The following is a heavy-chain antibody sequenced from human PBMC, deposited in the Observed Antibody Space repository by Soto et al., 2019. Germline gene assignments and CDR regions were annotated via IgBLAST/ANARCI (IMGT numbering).Heavy chain of an antibody. CDR2: INHSGST. CDR3: ARLGIVGARGAFDI. Sequence: PSETLSLTCAVYGGSFSGYYWSWIRQPPGKGLEWIGEINHSGSTNCNPSLKSRVTISVDTSKNQSSLKLSSVTAADTAVYYCARLGIVGARGAFDIWGQGTMVTVSS. V-gene: IGHV4-34*01. J-gene: IGHJ3*02. D-gene: IGHD1-26*01. CDR1: GGSFSGYY.